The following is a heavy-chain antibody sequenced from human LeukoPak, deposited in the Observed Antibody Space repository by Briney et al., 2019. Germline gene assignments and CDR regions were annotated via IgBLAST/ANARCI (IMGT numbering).Heavy chain of an antibody. J-gene: IGHJ4*02. CDR1: GYTFSSYY. CDR2: INPSGGST. D-gene: IGHD4-11*01. V-gene: IGHV1-46*01. Sequence: ASVKVSCKASGYTFSSYYMHWVRQAPGQGLEWMGIINPSGGSTSYAQKFQGRVTMTRDTSTSTVYMELSGLRSEDTAVYYCARSDHDYSKDHWGQGTLVTVSS. CDR3: ARSDHDYSKDH.